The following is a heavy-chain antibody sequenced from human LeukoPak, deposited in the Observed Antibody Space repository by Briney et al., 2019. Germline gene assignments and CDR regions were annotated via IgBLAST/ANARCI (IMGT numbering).Heavy chain of an antibody. Sequence: PGGSLRLSCAASGFTFSSYAMHWVRQAPGKGLEWVSYISSSSSTIYYADSVKGRFTISRDNAKNSLYLQMNSLRDEDTAVYYCARDALAYDFWSRFDPWGQGTLVTVSS. J-gene: IGHJ5*02. V-gene: IGHV3-48*02. CDR2: ISSSSSTI. CDR1: GFTFSSYA. CDR3: ARDALAYDFWSRFDP. D-gene: IGHD3-3*01.